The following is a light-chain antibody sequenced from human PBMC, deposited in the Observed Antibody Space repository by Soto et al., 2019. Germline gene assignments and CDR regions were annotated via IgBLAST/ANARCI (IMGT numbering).Light chain of an antibody. CDR2: KAS. CDR1: HSVNDW. J-gene: IGKJ1*01. CDR3: QQYFSYPWT. V-gene: IGKV1-5*03. Sequence: DIQMTQSPSTLSASVGDRVTITCRARHSVNDWLAWYQQKPGKAPNLLIYKASSLQSRVPSRFSGSGYGTECTLPISSLQADDFATFYCQQYFSYPWTCGQGTKGEIK.